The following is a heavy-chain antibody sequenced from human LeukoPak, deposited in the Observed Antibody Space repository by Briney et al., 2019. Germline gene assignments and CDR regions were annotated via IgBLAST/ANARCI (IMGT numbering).Heavy chain of an antibody. Sequence: GGSLRLSCAASGFTFSDYYMSWIRQAPGKGLEWVSYISSSGSTIYYADSVKDRFTISRDNAKNSLYLQMNSLRAEDTAVYYCAKDSAEYYYDSSGSYYFDYWGQGTLVTVSS. D-gene: IGHD3-22*01. CDR3: AKDSAEYYYDSSGSYYFDY. J-gene: IGHJ4*02. V-gene: IGHV3-11*01. CDR1: GFTFSDYY. CDR2: ISSSGSTI.